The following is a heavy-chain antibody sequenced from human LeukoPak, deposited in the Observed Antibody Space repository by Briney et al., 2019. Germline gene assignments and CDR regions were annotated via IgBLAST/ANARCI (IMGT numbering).Heavy chain of an antibody. CDR2: INHSGST. CDR1: GGSFSGYY. V-gene: IGHV4-34*01. D-gene: IGHD6-13*01. J-gene: IGHJ4*02. CDR3: ARYIPAAGFDY. Sequence: SETLSLTCAVYGGSFSGYYWSWIRQPPGKGLEWIGEINHSGSTNYNPSLKSRVTISVDTSKNQFSLKLSSVTAADTAVYYCARYIPAAGFDYWGQGTLVTVSS.